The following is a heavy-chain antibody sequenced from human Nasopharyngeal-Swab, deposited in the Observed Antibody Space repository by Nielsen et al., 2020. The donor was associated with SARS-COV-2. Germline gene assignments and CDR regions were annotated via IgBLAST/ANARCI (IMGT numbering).Heavy chain of an antibody. Sequence: GGSLRLSCAASGFNFSTYSMNWVRQAPGNGLEWVSSINSASNYIFYADSLKGRFTISRDNAWNSLYLQMNGLSAEDTAVYYCTRDVGTDVATATTTDSDAFNIWGQGTMVIVSS. CDR1: GFNFSTYS. CDR2: INSASNYI. CDR3: TRDVGTDVATATTTDSDAFNI. D-gene: IGHD5-18*01. V-gene: IGHV3-21*01. J-gene: IGHJ3*02.